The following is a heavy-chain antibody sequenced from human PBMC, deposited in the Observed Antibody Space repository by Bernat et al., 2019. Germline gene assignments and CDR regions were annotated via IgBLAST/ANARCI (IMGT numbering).Heavy chain of an antibody. CDR1: GGSFSGYY. D-gene: IGHD6-19*01. J-gene: IGHJ6*02. Sequence: QVQLQQWGAGLLKPSETLSLTCAVYGGSFSGYYWSWIRQPPGKGLEWIGEINHSGSTNYNPSLKSRVTISVDTSKNQFSLKLSSVTAADTAVYYCAGTIAVAADYYYGMDVWGQGTTVTVSS. V-gene: IGHV4-34*01. CDR2: INHSGST. CDR3: AGTIAVAADYYYGMDV.